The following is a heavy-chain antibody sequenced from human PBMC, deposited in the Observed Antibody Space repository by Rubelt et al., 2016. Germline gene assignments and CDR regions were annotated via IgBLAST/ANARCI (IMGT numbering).Heavy chain of an antibody. J-gene: IGHJ6*02. CDR1: GAAFNNVF. V-gene: IGHV4-34*01. CDR3: AREVIQLGRPMDV. CDR2: INAGGST. Sequence: QVQLQQWGAGLLKPAETLSLTCGVQGAAFNNVFWTWIRQPPGKGLEWIGYINAGGSTNYNPSYKGRVNISVDPSKSQFSLKLTSMTAPDTAVYYCAREVIQLGRPMDVWGQGTTVTVSS. D-gene: IGHD1-26*01.